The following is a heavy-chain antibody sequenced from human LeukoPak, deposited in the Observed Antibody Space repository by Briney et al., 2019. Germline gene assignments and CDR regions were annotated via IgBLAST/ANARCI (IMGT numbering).Heavy chain of an antibody. CDR1: GGSFSGYY. J-gene: IGHJ4*02. CDR3: ARDQPRYCSGGSCYSKQDY. D-gene: IGHD2-15*01. V-gene: IGHV4-34*01. Sequence: SETLSLTCAVYGGSFSGYYWSWIRQPPGKGLEWIGEINHSGSTNYNPSLKSRVTISVDTSKNQFSLKLSSVTAADTAVYYCARDQPRYCSGGSCYSKQDYWGPGTLVTVSS. CDR2: INHSGST.